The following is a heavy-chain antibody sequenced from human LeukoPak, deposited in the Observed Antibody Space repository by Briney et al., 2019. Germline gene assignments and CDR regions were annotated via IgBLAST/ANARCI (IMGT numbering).Heavy chain of an antibody. V-gene: IGHV3-69-1*01. D-gene: IGHD2-21*01. Sequence: SGGSLSLFCTASVFTLPEYSENGVRQAPGKGLEWISYCSERNMIYYADSVKGRFTISRDNAKNSLYLQMNSLRDEHTAVYYCARSLIPDYWSQGTLVTVSS. CDR1: VFTLPEYS. CDR3: ARSLIPDY. CDR2: CSERNMI. J-gene: IGHJ4*02.